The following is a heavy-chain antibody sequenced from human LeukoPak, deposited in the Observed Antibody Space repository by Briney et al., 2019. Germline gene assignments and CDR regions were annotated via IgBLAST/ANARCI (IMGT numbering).Heavy chain of an antibody. J-gene: IGHJ4*02. Sequence: SETLSHTCAVSGGSISSGDYSWSWIRQPPGKGLQWIGYIYQSGNAYYNTSLKSRVTISADKSKNQFSLRLNSVTAADTAVYYCARGAMFRGYDYWGQGTLVTVSS. V-gene: IGHV4-30-2*01. CDR3: ARGAMFRGYDY. CDR1: GGSISSGDYS. D-gene: IGHD3-10*01. CDR2: IYQSGNA.